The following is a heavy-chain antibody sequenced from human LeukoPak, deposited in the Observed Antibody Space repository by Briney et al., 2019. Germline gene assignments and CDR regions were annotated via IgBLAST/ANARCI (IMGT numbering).Heavy chain of an antibody. J-gene: IGHJ3*02. Sequence: GGSLRLSCAASGFTVSSNYMSWVRQAPGKGLEWVSVIYSGGSTYYADSVKGRFTISRDNTTNTLYLQMNSLRAEDTAVYYCARDRAAGYADAFDIWGQGTMVTASS. CDR3: ARDRAAGYADAFDI. D-gene: IGHD6-25*01. CDR1: GFTVSSNY. V-gene: IGHV3-53*01. CDR2: IYSGGST.